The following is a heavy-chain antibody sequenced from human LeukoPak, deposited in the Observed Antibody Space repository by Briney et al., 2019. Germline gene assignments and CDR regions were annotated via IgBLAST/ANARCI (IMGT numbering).Heavy chain of an antibody. D-gene: IGHD3-9*01. CDR1: GGSIRSYY. Sequence: SETLSLTCTVSGGSIRSYYWSWIRPPAGKGLEWVGRIYSRGSTNYNPSLKSRVTMSVDTSTNQFSLKLSSVTAADTAVYYCARDSNILTGYHYYYYDYMDVWGKGTTVTVSS. CDR3: ARDSNILTGYHYYYYDYMDV. V-gene: IGHV4-4*07. CDR2: IYSRGST. J-gene: IGHJ6*03.